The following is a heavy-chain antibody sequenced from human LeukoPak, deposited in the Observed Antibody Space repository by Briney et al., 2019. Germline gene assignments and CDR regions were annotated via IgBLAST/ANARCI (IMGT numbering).Heavy chain of an antibody. CDR1: GFTFSDYY. Sequence: NPGGSLRLSCAASGFTFSDYYMSWIRQAPGKGLEWVSYISSSSSYTNYADSVKGRFTISRDNAKNSLYLQMNSLRAEDTGGDYWARNLGRGSTNYFDYWGRGTLVSVSS. V-gene: IGHV3-11*06. J-gene: IGHJ4*02. D-gene: IGHD2-2*01. CDR2: ISSSSSYT. CDR3: ARNLGRGSTNYFDY.